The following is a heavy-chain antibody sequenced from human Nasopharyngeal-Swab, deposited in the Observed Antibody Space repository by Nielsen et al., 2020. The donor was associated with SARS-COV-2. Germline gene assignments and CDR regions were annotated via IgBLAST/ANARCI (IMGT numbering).Heavy chain of an antibody. CDR2: IYPGDSDT. CDR1: GYSFTSYW. J-gene: IGHJ6*02. CDR3: AVTTNANYYYYGMDV. Sequence: GESLKISCKGSGYSFTSYWIGWVRQMPGKGLEWMGIIYPGDSDTRYSPSFQGQVTISADKSISTAYLQWSSLKASDTAMYYCAVTTNANYYYYGMDVWGQGTTVTVSS. D-gene: IGHD4-17*01. V-gene: IGHV5-51*01.